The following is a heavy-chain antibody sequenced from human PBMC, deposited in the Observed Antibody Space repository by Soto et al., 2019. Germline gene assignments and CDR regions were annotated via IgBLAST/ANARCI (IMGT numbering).Heavy chain of an antibody. CDR2: IKSKGDTT. V-gene: IGHV3-64D*06. CDR3: VKVISLAVADVYLFYF. J-gene: IGHJ4*02. D-gene: IGHD6-19*01. CDR1: GFTFSDYG. Sequence: PGGNPRISSSAFGFTFSDYGMHWVRQAPGKGLEFVSAIKSKGDTTYYADSVRGRFTISRDNSKNTLYLQMSSLRGDDTAVYYCVKVISLAVADVYLFYFRGPGTLVTGSS.